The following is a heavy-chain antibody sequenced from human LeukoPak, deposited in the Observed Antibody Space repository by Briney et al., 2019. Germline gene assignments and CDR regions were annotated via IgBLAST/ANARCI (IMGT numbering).Heavy chain of an antibody. CDR3: AREFQGGAYYYDSSGYYYVPWFDP. D-gene: IGHD3-22*01. V-gene: IGHV1-69*13. CDR1: GGTFSSYA. CDR2: IIPIFGTA. Sequence: GASVKVSCKASGGTFSSYAISWVRQAPGQGLEWMGGIIPIFGTANYAQKFQGRVTITADESTSTAYVELSSLRSEDTAVYYCAREFQGGAYYYDSSGYYYVPWFDPWGQGTLVTVSS. J-gene: IGHJ5*02.